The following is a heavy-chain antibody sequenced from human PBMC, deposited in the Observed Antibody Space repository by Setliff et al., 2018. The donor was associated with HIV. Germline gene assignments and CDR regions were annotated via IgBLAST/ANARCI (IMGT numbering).Heavy chain of an antibody. J-gene: IGHJ3*01. Sequence: SETLSLTCTVSGGSITSGSYYWTWIRQPAGKRLEWIGRIYSGGSTNYNPSLKSRVTISLDTSKNQFSLKLRSVTAADTAVYYCARARITMTGGRLEPYAFDRWGQGTKVTVSS. CDR3: ARARITMTGGRLEPYAFDR. CDR1: GGSITSGSYY. D-gene: IGHD3-22*01. V-gene: IGHV4-61*02. CDR2: IYSGGST.